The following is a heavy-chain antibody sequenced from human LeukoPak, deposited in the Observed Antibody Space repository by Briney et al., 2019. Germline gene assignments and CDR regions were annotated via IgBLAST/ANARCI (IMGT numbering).Heavy chain of an antibody. V-gene: IGHV1-46*01. Sequence: GASVKVSCKASGYTFTSYYMHRVRQAPGQGLEWMGIINPSGGSANYAQKFQGRVTMTRDMSTSTVYMELSSLRSEDTAVYYCARDEGCSSTSCLFDYWGQGTLVTVSS. CDR1: GYTFTSYY. CDR3: ARDEGCSSTSCLFDY. J-gene: IGHJ4*02. D-gene: IGHD2-2*01. CDR2: INPSGGSA.